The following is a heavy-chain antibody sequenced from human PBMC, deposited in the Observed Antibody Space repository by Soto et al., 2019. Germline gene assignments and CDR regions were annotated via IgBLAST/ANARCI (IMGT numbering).Heavy chain of an antibody. CDR1: GFTFSSYA. D-gene: IGHD4-17*01. CDR3: ARDPTVTTGGS. V-gene: IGHV4-4*07. CDR2: IYTSGST. J-gene: IGHJ4*02. Sequence: VQLLESGGGLVQPGGSLRLSCAASGFTFSSYAMSWVRQAPGKGLEWIGRIYTSGSTNYNPSLKSRVTMSVDTSKNQFSLKLSSVTAADTAVYYCARDPTVTTGGSWGQGTLVTVSS.